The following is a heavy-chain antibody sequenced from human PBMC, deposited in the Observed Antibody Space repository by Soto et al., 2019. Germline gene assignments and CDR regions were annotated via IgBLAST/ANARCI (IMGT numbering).Heavy chain of an antibody. J-gene: IGHJ6*02. CDR3: ARGDSSGWYYYYYGMDV. D-gene: IGHD6-19*01. V-gene: IGHV3-21*01. CDR1: GFTFSSYS. CDR2: ISSSSSYI. Sequence: LRLSCAASGFTFSSYSMNWVRQAPGKGLEWVSSISSSSSYIYYADSVKGRFTISRDNAKNSLYLQMNSLRAEDTAVYYCARGDSSGWYYYYYGMDVWGQGTTVTVSS.